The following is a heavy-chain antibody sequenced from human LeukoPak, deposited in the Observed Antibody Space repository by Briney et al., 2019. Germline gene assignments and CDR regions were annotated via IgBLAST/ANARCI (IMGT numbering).Heavy chain of an antibody. CDR3: ASFDYGGNNFDY. CDR2: INHSGST. J-gene: IGHJ4*02. D-gene: IGHD4-23*01. V-gene: IGHV4-34*01. Sequence: SETLSLTCAVYGGSFSGYYWSWIRQPPGKGLEWIGEINHSGSTNYNPSLKSRVTISVDTSKNQISLKLSSVTAADTAVYYCASFDYGGNNFDYWGQGTLVTVSS. CDR1: GGSFSGYY.